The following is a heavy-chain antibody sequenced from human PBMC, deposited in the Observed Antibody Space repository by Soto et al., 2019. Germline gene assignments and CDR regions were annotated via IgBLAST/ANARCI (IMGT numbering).Heavy chain of an antibody. D-gene: IGHD2-15*01. Sequence: PGGSLRLSCTASGFTVSSNYMSWVRQAPGKGLEWVSAISGSGGSTYYADSVKGRFTISRDNSKNTLYLQMNSLRAEDTAVYYCAKAPGGYCSGGSCYLDYWGQGTLVPSPQ. CDR1: GFTVSSNY. CDR3: AKAPGGYCSGGSCYLDY. V-gene: IGHV3-23*01. CDR2: ISGSGGST. J-gene: IGHJ4*02.